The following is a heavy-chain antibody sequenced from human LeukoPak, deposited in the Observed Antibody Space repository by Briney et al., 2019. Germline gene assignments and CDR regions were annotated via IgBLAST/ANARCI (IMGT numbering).Heavy chain of an antibody. Sequence: PGGSLRLSCAASGFTFGDFWMHWVRHVPGKGLVWVSVINTDGSKTIYADSAKGRFTISRDNAKNTLYLQMSSLTAEDTAVYYCGRGNYYNVDVWGQGTTVTVSS. J-gene: IGHJ6*02. CDR1: GFTFGDFW. CDR3: GRGNYYNVDV. V-gene: IGHV3-74*01. CDR2: INTDGSKT.